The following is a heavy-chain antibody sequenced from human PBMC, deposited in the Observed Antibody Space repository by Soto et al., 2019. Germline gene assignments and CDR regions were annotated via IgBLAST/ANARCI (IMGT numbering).Heavy chain of an antibody. J-gene: IGHJ3*02. Sequence: QVTLKESGPVLVKPTETLTLTCIVSGFSLSNARMGVSWIRQPPGKALEWLAHIFSSDEKSYSTSLNSRLTISNDTPKSQVVLTITNMDPVDTATYCCARSMKDTVLLTARDACDIWGQGTMVTVSS. CDR2: IFSSDEK. D-gene: IGHD2-21*02. CDR1: GFSLSNARMG. V-gene: IGHV2-26*01. CDR3: ARSMKDTVLLTARDACDI.